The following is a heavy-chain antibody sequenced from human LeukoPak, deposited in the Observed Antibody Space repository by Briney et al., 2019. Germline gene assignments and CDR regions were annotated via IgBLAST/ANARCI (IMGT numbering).Heavy chain of an antibody. CDR2: IYYSGST. V-gene: IGHV4-31*03. CDR3: ARGTYAYDSSGGFDY. CDR1: GGSISSGGYY. Sequence: SETLSLTCTVSGGSISSGGYYWSWIRQHPGKGLEWIGYIYYSGSTYYNPSLKSRVTISVDTSKNQFSLKLSSVTAADTAVYYCARGTYAYDSSGGFDYWGQGTLVTVSS. D-gene: IGHD3-22*01. J-gene: IGHJ4*02.